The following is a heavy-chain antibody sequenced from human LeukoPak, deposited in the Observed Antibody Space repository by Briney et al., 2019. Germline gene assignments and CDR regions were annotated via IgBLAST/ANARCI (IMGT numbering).Heavy chain of an antibody. D-gene: IGHD3-10*01. CDR3: ARGGGMGVLWFGESTYYFDY. Sequence: GGSLRLSCAASGFTFSSYWMNWVHQAPGKGLVWVSRIASDGSSTTYADSVKGRFSISRDNAKNTLYLQMNSLRVEDTAVYYCARGGGMGVLWFGESTYYFDYWGQGTLVTVSS. V-gene: IGHV3-74*01. CDR1: GFTFSSYW. CDR2: IASDGSST. J-gene: IGHJ4*02.